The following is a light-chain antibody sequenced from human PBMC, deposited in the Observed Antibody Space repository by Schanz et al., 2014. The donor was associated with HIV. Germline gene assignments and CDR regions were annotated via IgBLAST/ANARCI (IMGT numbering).Light chain of an antibody. V-gene: IGLV2-14*01. J-gene: IGLJ2*01. CDR3: SSYTTSSTLV. CDR1: SSDVGGYNY. Sequence: QSALTQPPSASGSPGQSVTISCTGTSSDVGGYNYVSWYQQHPSQAPKLLIYDVTYRPSGISNRFSGSKSGYTASLTISGLQAEDEADYYCSSYTTSSTLVFGGGTKLTVL. CDR2: DVT.